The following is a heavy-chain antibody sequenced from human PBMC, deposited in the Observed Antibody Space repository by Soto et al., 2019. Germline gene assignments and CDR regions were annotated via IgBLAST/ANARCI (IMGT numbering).Heavy chain of an antibody. CDR1: GYTFTSYA. Sequence: QVQIVQSGAEVKKPGASVNVSCKASGYTFTSYAMHWVRQAPGQRLEWIGRINAGNSNTKYSQKFQGRVTITRDRSASTAYMELSSRRSEDTAVYYCARRVEDILVEPPYYYYYYMDVWVKGTTVTDTS. J-gene: IGHJ6*03. D-gene: IGHD2-2*01. CDR2: INAGNSNT. V-gene: IGHV1-3*01. CDR3: ARRVEDILVEPPYYYYYYMDV.